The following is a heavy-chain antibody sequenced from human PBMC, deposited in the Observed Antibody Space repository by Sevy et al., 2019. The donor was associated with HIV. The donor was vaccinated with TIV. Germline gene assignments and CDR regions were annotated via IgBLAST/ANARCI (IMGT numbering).Heavy chain of an antibody. Sequence: GGSLRLSCAASGFTFDDYAMHWVRQALGKGLEWVSLISWDGGSTYYADSVKGRFTISRDNSKNSLYLQMNSLRAEDTALYYCAKDSTAAAGRDDYFDYWGQGTLVTVSS. CDR1: GFTFDDYA. V-gene: IGHV3-43D*04. CDR2: ISWDGGST. D-gene: IGHD6-13*01. CDR3: AKDSTAAAGRDDYFDY. J-gene: IGHJ4*02.